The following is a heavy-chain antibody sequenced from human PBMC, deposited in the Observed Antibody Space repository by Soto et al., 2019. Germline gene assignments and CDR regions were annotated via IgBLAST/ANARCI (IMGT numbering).Heavy chain of an antibody. CDR1: GFTFTSYS. Sequence: EVQLVESGGGLVQPGGSLRLSCAASGFTFTSYSMSWVRQAPGKGLEWVANVKEDGSQTHYVDSVKGRFTISRDNAKDSLYLQMDSLRAEDTAVYYCARLYATGWAGYWGQVPLVNVSS. CDR2: VKEDGSQT. CDR3: ARLYATGWAGY. V-gene: IGHV3-7*01. J-gene: IGHJ4*02. D-gene: IGHD2-8*01.